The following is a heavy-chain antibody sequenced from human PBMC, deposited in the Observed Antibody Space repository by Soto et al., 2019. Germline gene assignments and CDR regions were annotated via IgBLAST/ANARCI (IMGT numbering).Heavy chain of an antibody. D-gene: IGHD6-13*01. V-gene: IGHV3-53*04. CDR3: ARGRARIAAAGNYFDY. CDR1: GFTVSSNY. J-gene: IGHJ4*02. Sequence: GGSLRLSCAASGFTVSSNYMSWVRQAPGKGLEWVSVIYSGGSTYYADSVKGRFTISRHNSKNTLYLQMNSLRAEDTAVYYCARGRARIAAAGNYFDYWGQGTLVTVSS. CDR2: IYSGGST.